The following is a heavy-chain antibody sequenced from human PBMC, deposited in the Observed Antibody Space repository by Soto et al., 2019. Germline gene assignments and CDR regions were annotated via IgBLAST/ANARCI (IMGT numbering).Heavy chain of an antibody. D-gene: IGHD3-10*01. V-gene: IGHV3-30*18. J-gene: IGHJ4*02. CDR2: ISYDGSNK. CDR1: GFTFSSYG. CDR3: AKEGLVRGVIIPTYYFDY. Sequence: GGSLRLSCAASGFTFSSYGMHWVRQAPGKGLEWVAVISYDGSNKYYADSVKGRFTISRDNSKNTLYLQMNSLRAEDTAVYYCAKEGLVRGVIIPTYYFDYWGQGTLVPVSS.